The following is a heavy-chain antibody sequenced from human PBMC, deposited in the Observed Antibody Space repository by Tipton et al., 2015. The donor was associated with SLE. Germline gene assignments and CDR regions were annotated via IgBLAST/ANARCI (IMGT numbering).Heavy chain of an antibody. J-gene: IGHJ6*03. CDR2: INPRGGST. CDR3: ARGELYYYYYMDV. Sequence: QLVQSGAEVKKPGASVKVSCKASGNTFTSYYMHWVRQTPGQGLEWMGIINPRGGSTSYAHKFQGRVTITRDTSTRTVYMELSSLRSDDTAVYYCARGELYYYYYMDVWGKGTTVTVSS. V-gene: IGHV1-46*01. D-gene: IGHD1-26*01. CDR1: GNTFTSYY.